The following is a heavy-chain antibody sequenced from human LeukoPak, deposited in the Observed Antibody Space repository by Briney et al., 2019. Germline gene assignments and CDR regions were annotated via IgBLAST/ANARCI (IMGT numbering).Heavy chain of an antibody. CDR3: ARDPSYYYDSSGYSGFDY. Sequence: PSETLSLTCTVSGGSISSSSYYWGWIRQPPGKGLEWIGSIYYSGSTYYNPSLKSRVTISVDTSKNQFSLKLSSVTAADTAVYYCARDPSYYYDSSGYSGFDYWGQGTLVTVSS. J-gene: IGHJ4*02. CDR1: GGSISSSSYY. CDR2: IYYSGST. V-gene: IGHV4-39*07. D-gene: IGHD3-22*01.